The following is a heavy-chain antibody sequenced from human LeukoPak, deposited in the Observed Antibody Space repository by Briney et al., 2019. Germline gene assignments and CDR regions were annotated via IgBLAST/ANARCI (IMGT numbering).Heavy chain of an antibody. CDR1: GFTFSSYA. J-gene: IGHJ6*02. CDR3: ARDGIVVVPAAILRYYYYGMDV. Sequence: PGRSLRLSCAASGFTFSSYAKHWVRQAPGKGLDRVAVISYDGSNKYYDDSVKGRFTISRDNSKNTLYLQMNSLRAEDTAVYYCARDGIVVVPAAILRYYYYGMDVWGQGTTVTVSS. V-gene: IGHV3-30-3*01. D-gene: IGHD2-2*02. CDR2: ISYDGSNK.